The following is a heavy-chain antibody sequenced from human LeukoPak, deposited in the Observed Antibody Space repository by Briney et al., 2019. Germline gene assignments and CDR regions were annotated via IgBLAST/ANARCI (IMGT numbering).Heavy chain of an antibody. CDR2: IFSSGST. V-gene: IGHV4-59*08. Sequence: SETLSLTCTVSGGSITGYYWSWLRQPPGKGLEWVGYIFSSGSTNYNRSLKSRVTISLDTSKNQFSLKLISVTGSDRAVYYCGRLTKFLTPYYPSPWGQGTLVTVSS. J-gene: IGHJ5*02. D-gene: IGHD3-9*01. CDR3: GRLTKFLTPYYPSP. CDR1: GGSITGYY.